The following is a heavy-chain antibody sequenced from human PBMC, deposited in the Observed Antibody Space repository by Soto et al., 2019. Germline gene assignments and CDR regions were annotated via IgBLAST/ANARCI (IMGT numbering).Heavy chain of an antibody. Sequence: QVHLEESGGGVVHPGRSLRLSCAASGFTFNTYAVHWVRQAPGKGLEWVAVVSSDGSNKYYSDSVKGRFSNSRDNSNNTLSLQMNSLRTEDTAVYYCARGAITVLRGVDYWGRGTLVTVSS. CDR3: ARGAITVLRGVDY. CDR1: GFTFNTYA. D-gene: IGHD3-10*01. CDR2: VSSDGSNK. V-gene: IGHV3-30*04. J-gene: IGHJ4*02.